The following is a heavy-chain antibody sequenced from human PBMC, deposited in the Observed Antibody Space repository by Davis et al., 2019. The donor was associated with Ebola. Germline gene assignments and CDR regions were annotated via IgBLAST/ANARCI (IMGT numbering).Heavy chain of an antibody. CDR2: IKQDGSEK. J-gene: IGHJ5*02. CDR3: ARPGVFGVVIIPGWFDP. CDR1: GFTFSSFW. Sequence: PGRSLRLSCAASGFTFSSFWMSWVRQAPGKGLEWVANIKQDGSEKYYVDSVKARFTISRDNAKNSLYLQMNSLRAEDTAVYYCARPGVFGVVIIPGWFDPWGQGTLVTVSS. D-gene: IGHD3-3*01. V-gene: IGHV3-7*03.